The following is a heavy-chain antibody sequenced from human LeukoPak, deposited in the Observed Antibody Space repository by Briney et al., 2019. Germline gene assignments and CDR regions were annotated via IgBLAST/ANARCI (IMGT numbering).Heavy chain of an antibody. CDR1: GFTFSSYG. Sequence: GGSLRLPCAASGFTFSSYGMHWVRQAPGKGLEWVAVISYDGSNKYYADSVKGRFTISRDNSKNTLYLQMNSLRAEDTAVYYCAKDNQAGLLWFGELSSGMDVWGQGTTVTVSS. V-gene: IGHV3-30*18. J-gene: IGHJ6*02. CDR3: AKDNQAGLLWFGELSSGMDV. CDR2: ISYDGSNK. D-gene: IGHD3-10*01.